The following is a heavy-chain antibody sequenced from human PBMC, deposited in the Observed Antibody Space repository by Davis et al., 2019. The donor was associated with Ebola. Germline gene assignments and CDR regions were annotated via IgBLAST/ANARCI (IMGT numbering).Heavy chain of an antibody. J-gene: IGHJ5*02. CDR2: IIPIFGTA. V-gene: IGHV1-69*13. CDR1: GYTFTSYG. CDR3: ARDGTTTDWFDP. D-gene: IGHD2/OR15-2a*01. Sequence: SVKVSCKASGYTFTSYGISWVRQAPGQGLEWMGGIIPIFGTANYAQKFQGRVTITADESTSTAYMELSSLRSEDTAVYYCARDGTTTDWFDPWGQGTLVTVSS.